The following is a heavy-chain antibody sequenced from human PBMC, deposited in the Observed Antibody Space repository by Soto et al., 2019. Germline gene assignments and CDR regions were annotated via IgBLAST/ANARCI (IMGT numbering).Heavy chain of an antibody. CDR2: IYPGDSDT. J-gene: IGHJ6*02. CDR3: ARHRHGDYSYYYDMDV. Sequence: GESLKISCKGSGYSFTSYWIGWVRQMPGKGLEWMGIIYPGDSDTRYSPSFQGQVTISADKSISTAYLQWSSLKASDTAMYYCARHRHGDYSYYYDMDVWGQGTTVTVSS. CDR1: GYSFTSYW. V-gene: IGHV5-51*01. D-gene: IGHD4-17*01.